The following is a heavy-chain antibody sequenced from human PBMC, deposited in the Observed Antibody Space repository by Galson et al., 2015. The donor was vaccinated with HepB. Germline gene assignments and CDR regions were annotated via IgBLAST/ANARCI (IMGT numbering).Heavy chain of an antibody. Sequence: SLRLSCAASGFTFSSYAMHWVRQAPGKGLEWVAVISYDGSNKYYADSVKGRFTISRDNSKNTLYLQMNSLRAEDTAVYYCARLGRIDAFDIWGQRTMVTVSS. CDR3: ARLGRIDAFDI. V-gene: IGHV3-30-3*01. CDR2: ISYDGSNK. J-gene: IGHJ3*02. CDR1: GFTFSSYA. D-gene: IGHD6-6*01.